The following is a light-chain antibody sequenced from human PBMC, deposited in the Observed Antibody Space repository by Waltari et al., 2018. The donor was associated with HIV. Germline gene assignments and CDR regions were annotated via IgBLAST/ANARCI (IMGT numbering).Light chain of an antibody. V-gene: IGLV8-61*01. CDR1: PGSVSTTYY. CDR2: NTD. CDR3: ALYMGSGVWV. Sequence: QTVVTQEPSFSVSPGATVTLTCGLRPGSVSTTYYPSWYQQTPGQTPPTLIYNTDTRSAGVPVRFSGSIVGDKAVLTITGAQADDECDYYCALYMGSGVWVFGGGTTLTVL. J-gene: IGLJ3*02.